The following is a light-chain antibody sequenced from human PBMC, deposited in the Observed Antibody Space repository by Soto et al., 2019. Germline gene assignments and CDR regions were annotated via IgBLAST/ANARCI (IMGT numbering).Light chain of an antibody. CDR3: SSYASSGTSVV. CDR1: SSDVGGYNL. J-gene: IGLJ2*01. V-gene: IGLV2-23*01. Sequence: QSVLTQPASVSGSPGQSITISCTGTSSDVGGYNLVSWYQQFPGEAPKLVIYEGTKRPSGVSSRFSGSKSGNTASLTISGLQAVDEADYYCSSYASSGTSVVFGGGTKLTVL. CDR2: EGT.